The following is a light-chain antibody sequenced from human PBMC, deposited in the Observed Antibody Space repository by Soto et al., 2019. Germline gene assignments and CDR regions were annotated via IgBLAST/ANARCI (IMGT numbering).Light chain of an antibody. CDR2: DNN. Sequence: QAVVTQPPSVSAAPGQKVTISCSGSSSNIGRNYVSWYQLVPGTAPKLLIYDNNQRPSGIPDRFSGSKSGTSATLGITGLQTGDEADYYCGAWDSSLSGGRVFGGGTKVTVL. CDR1: SSNIGRNY. CDR3: GAWDSSLSGGRV. J-gene: IGLJ2*01. V-gene: IGLV1-51*01.